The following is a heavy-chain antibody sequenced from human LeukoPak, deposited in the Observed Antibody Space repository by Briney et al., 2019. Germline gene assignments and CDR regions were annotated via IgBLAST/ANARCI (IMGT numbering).Heavy chain of an antibody. J-gene: IGHJ6*03. V-gene: IGHV4-38-2*01. CDR2: ISHSGSA. Sequence: SETLSLTCGVSGYSITSGHYRGWIRQSPVKGLEWIGSISHSGSAYFNPSLKSRVDIFLEMSKNQFSLELTSVTAADTAIYYCARLSNYDSGSYYTGGFYYMDVWGKGTTVTVSS. D-gene: IGHD3-10*01. CDR3: ARLSNYDSGSYYTGGFYYMDV. CDR1: GYSITSGHY.